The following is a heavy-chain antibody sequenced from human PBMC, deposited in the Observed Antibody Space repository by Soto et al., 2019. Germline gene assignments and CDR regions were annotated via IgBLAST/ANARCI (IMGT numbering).Heavy chain of an antibody. CDR2: ISGSGGST. CDR1: GFTFSSYA. D-gene: IGHD6-19*01. Sequence: EVQLLESGGGLVQPGGSLRLSCAASGFTFSSYAMSWVREAPGKGLEWVSAISGSGGSTYYADSVKGRFTISRDNCKNTLYLQMNSLRAEDTAVYYCAKKGEHSRGWANFDYWGQGTLVTVSS. J-gene: IGHJ4*02. V-gene: IGHV3-23*01. CDR3: AKKGEHSRGWANFDY.